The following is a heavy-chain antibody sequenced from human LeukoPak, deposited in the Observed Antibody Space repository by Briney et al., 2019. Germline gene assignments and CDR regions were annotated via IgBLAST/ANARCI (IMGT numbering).Heavy chain of an antibody. J-gene: IGHJ6*03. CDR2: IKQDGSEK. Sequence: GGSLRLSCAASGFTLSSYWMNWVRQAPGKGLEWVANIKQDGSEKYYVDSVKGRFTISRDNSKNTLYLQMNSLRAEDTAVYYCARDGVTMVRGVIPYYYYYMDVWGKGTTVTVSS. CDR3: ARDGVTMVRGVIPYYYYYMDV. V-gene: IGHV3-7*01. CDR1: GFTLSSYW. D-gene: IGHD3-10*01.